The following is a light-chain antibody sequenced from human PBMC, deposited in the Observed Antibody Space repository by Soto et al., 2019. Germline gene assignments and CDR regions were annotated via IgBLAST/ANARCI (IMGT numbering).Light chain of an antibody. CDR1: QSISSY. Sequence: DLQMTQSQPSLSAAXXDTIXIPFLASQSISSYLNWDQQKPGKAPKXXIYAASSLQSGGPSRFSGSGAGTDFTLTISSLQPEDFATYYCQQSSSTPVTFGQGTKVDIK. CDR3: QQSSSTPVT. J-gene: IGKJ1*01. V-gene: IGKV1-39*01. CDR2: AAS.